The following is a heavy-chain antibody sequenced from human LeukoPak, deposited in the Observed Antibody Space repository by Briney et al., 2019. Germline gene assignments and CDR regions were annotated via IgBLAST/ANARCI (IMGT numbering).Heavy chain of an antibody. J-gene: IGHJ5*02. V-gene: IGHV1-2*02. CDR1: GYTFTGYY. D-gene: IGHD6-19*01. CDR2: INPDSGGT. CDR3: ARGRVAGTFYWFDP. Sequence: ASVKVSCKASGYTFTGYYIHWVRQAPGQGLEWMGWINPDSGGTNYAQKFQGRVTMTRDTSISTAYMELSSLRSEDTAVYYCARGRVAGTFYWFDPWGQGTLVTVSS.